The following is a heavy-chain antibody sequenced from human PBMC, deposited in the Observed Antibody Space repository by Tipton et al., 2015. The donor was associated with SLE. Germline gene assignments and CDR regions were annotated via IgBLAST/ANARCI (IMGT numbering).Heavy chain of an antibody. V-gene: IGHV4-4*07. CDR2: IYTSGRT. CDR3: VSETPRDGYKFFH. CDR1: GGSISTYF. J-gene: IGHJ4*02. Sequence: TLSLTCTISGGSISTYFWSWIRQPAGGGLEWIGRIYTSGRTDYKPSLKSRVTISVDTSQNQFSLKLSSVTAADTAVYYCVSETPRDGYKFFHWGQGTLVTVSS. D-gene: IGHD5-24*01.